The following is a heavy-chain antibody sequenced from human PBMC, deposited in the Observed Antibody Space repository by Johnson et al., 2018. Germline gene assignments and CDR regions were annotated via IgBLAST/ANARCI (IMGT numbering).Heavy chain of an antibody. CDR1: GYTFTSYY. CDR3: ARDHSTHDYNTEYYGMDV. CDR2: INPSGGST. J-gene: IGHJ6*02. V-gene: IGHV1-46*01. D-gene: IGHD5-24*01. Sequence: QVQLVESGAEVKTPGASXKVSCKASGYTFTSYYMHWVRQAPGQGLEWKGIINPSGGSTSYAQKFKGRVTMTRDTSTRTFYMKLSRLRSEDTAVYYCARDHSTHDYNTEYYGMDVWGQGTTVTGSS.